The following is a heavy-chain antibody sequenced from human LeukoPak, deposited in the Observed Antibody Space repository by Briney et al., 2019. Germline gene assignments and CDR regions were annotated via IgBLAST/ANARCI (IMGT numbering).Heavy chain of an antibody. CDR1: GYTFTNYG. Sequence: ASVKVSCKDSGYTFTNYGITWVGQAPGQGREGMGWISAYNGNIKYAQKFQGRVTMSTDTSTGTAYMELRSLRSDDTAVYSCARAGPHYYDSSGYDNWGQGTLVTVSS. V-gene: IGHV1-18*01. CDR2: ISAYNGNI. J-gene: IGHJ4*02. CDR3: ARAGPHYYDSSGYDN. D-gene: IGHD3-22*01.